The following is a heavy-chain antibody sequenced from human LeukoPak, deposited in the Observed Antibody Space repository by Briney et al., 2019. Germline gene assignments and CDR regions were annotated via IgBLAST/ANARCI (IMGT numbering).Heavy chain of an antibody. CDR3: ARVIHLGELSLYDY. Sequence: GESLKISCKGSGYSFTTYWITWVRQMPGKGLEWMGRIDPSDSYTNYSPSFQGHVTISADKSISTAYLQWSSLKTSDTAMYYCARVIHLGELSLYDYWGQGTLVTVSS. CDR2: IDPSDSYT. D-gene: IGHD3-16*02. V-gene: IGHV5-10-1*01. CDR1: GYSFTTYW. J-gene: IGHJ4*02.